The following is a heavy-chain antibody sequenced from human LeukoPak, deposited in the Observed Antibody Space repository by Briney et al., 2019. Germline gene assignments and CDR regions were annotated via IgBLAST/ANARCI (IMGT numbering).Heavy chain of an antibody. V-gene: IGHV1-2*02. CDR2: INPNSGGT. CDR3: ASLGTYYYDSSGYYRRSTAIDY. CDR1: GYTFTGYY. Sequence: ASVKVSCKASGYTFTGYYMHWVRQAPGQGLEWMGWINPNSGGTNYAQKFQGRVTMTRDTSISTAYMELSRLRSDDTAVYYCASLGTYYYDSSGYYRRSTAIDYWGQGTLVTVSS. D-gene: IGHD3-22*01. J-gene: IGHJ4*02.